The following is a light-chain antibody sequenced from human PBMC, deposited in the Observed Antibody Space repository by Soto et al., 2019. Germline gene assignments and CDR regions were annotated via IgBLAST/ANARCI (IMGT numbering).Light chain of an antibody. CDR3: SSFAGNNNRGV. V-gene: IGLV2-14*02. CDR1: GSDVGNYNL. J-gene: IGLJ1*01. CDR2: EGT. Sequence: QFVLTQPASVAGSPGQSITISCTGSGSDVGNYNLLSWYQQHPDKAPKLIISEGTKRPSGVSNRFSGSGSGNTASLTISALQAEDEAEYYCSSFAGNNNRGVFGSGTKLTVL.